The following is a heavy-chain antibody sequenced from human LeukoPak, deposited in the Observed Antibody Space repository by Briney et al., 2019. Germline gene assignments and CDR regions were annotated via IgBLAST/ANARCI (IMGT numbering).Heavy chain of an antibody. CDR2: IYSCGST. CDR1: GYTVSSNY. Sequence: GGSLRLSCAASGYTVSSNYMSWVRQAPGKGLEWVSVIYSCGSTYYADSVKGRFTISRDNSKNTLYLQMNSLRAEDTAVYYCVRDFRSADYWGQGILVTVSS. J-gene: IGHJ4*02. CDR3: VRDFRSADY. V-gene: IGHV3-66*03.